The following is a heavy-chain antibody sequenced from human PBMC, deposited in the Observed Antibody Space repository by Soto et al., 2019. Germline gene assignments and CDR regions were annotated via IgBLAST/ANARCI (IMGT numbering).Heavy chain of an antibody. CDR3: ARGAWFLEWLLLTEPTCNY. Sequence: QVQLVESGGGVVQPGRSLRLSCAASGFTFSSYGMQWVRQAPGKGLEWVAVIWYDGSNKYYADSVKGRFTISRDNSKNTLYLQMNSLRAEDTAVYYCARGAWFLEWLLLTEPTCNYWGQGTLVTVSS. CDR2: IWYDGSNK. J-gene: IGHJ4*02. CDR1: GFTFSSYG. D-gene: IGHD3-3*01. V-gene: IGHV3-33*01.